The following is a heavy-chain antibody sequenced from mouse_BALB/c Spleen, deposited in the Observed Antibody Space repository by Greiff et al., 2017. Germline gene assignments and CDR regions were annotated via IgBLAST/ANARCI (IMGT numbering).Heavy chain of an antibody. CDR2: ISSGGSYT. V-gene: IGHV5-9-3*01. J-gene: IGHJ4*01. Sequence: DVHLVESGGGLVKPGGSLKLSCAASGFTFSSYAMSWVRQTPEKRLEWVATISSGGSYTYYPDSVKGRFTISRDNAKNTLYLQMSSLRSEDTAMYYCARREDRYDYWGQGTSVTVSA. CDR1: GFTFSSYA. CDR3: ARREDRYDY. D-gene: IGHD2-14*01.